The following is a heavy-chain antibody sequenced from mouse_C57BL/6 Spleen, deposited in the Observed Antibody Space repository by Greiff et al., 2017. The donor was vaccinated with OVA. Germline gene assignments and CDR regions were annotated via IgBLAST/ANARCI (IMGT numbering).Heavy chain of an antibody. CDR1: GFTFSSYA. Sequence: EVKRVESGGGLVKPGGSLKLSCAASGFTFSSYAMSWVRQTPEKRLEWVATISDGGSYTYYPDNVKGRFTISRDNAKNNLYLQMSHLKSEDTAMYYCARDNRPYAMDYWGQGTSVTVSS. CDR3: ARDNRPYAMDY. V-gene: IGHV5-4*01. J-gene: IGHJ4*01. CDR2: ISDGGSYT.